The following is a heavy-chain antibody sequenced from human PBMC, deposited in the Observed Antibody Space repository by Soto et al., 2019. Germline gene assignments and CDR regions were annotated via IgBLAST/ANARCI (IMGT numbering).Heavy chain of an antibody. V-gene: IGHV6-1*01. D-gene: IGHD1-26*01. CDR1: GDSVSGNSAG. Sequence: RIRSLTCAITGDSVSGNSAGWSWVRPSPSRGLEWLGRTYYRSKWYYEYAVSERGRYTINPDTSTNQYSLQLNSVTPEDTAGYFCARGEQYSGRIFDYWGQGTLVTVSS. J-gene: IGHJ4*01. CDR3: ARGEQYSGRIFDY. CDR2: TYYRSKWYY.